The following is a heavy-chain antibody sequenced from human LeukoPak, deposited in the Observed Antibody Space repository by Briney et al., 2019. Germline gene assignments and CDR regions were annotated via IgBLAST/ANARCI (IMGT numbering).Heavy chain of an antibody. CDR1: GDSISSANYY. J-gene: IGHJ4*02. V-gene: IGHV4-39*07. D-gene: IGHD2-2*01. CDR2: IYFSGST. CDR3: ARDSCSSTSCRKKFDN. Sequence: ASETLSLTCTVSGDSISSANYYWGWVRLPPGKGLEWIGSIYFSGSTYYNPSLKSRVTISVETSKVQFSLKLSSVTAADTAVYYCARDSCSSTSCRKKFDNWGQGTLVTVSS.